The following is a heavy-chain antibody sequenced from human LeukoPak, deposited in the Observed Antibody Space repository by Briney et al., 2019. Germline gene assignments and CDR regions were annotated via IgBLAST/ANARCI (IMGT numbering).Heavy chain of an antibody. Sequence: SETLSLTCAVYGGSFSGYYWSWIRQPPGKGLEWIGEINHSGSTNYNPSLKSRVTISVDTSKNQFSLKLSSVTAADTAVYYCARRRWGFVRGVIIKSYYYYYMDVWGKGTTVTISS. D-gene: IGHD3-10*02. CDR1: GGSFSGYY. J-gene: IGHJ6*03. CDR3: ARRRWGFVRGVIIKSYYYYYMDV. V-gene: IGHV4-34*01. CDR2: INHSGST.